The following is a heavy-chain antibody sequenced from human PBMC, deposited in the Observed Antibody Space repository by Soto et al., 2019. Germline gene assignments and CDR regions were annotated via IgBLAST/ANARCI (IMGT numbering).Heavy chain of an antibody. V-gene: IGHV4-31*03. CDR2: IYYSGST. D-gene: IGHD3-10*01. CDR3: ARGATYYYGSGSYYSHYYYYGMDV. J-gene: IGHJ6*02. Sequence: SETLSLTCTVSGGSISSGGYYWSWIRQHPGKGLEWIGYIYYSGSTYYNPSLKSRVTISVDTSKNQFSLKLSSVTAADTAVYYCARGATYYYGSGSYYSHYYYYGMDVWGQGTTVTVSS. CDR1: GGSISSGGYY.